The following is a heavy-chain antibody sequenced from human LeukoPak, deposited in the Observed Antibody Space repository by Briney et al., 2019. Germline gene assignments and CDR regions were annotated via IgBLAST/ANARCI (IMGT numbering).Heavy chain of an antibody. CDR1: GGSFSNYY. J-gene: IGHJ5*02. V-gene: IGHV4-34*01. Sequence: SETLSRTCAVYGGSFSNYYWSWIRQPPGKGLEWIGEINHSGSTDYNPSLKSRVTISVDTSKNQFSLKLSSVTAADTAVYYCAREYRSSWYLNWFDPWGQGTLVTVSS. D-gene: IGHD6-13*01. CDR2: INHSGST. CDR3: AREYRSSWYLNWFDP.